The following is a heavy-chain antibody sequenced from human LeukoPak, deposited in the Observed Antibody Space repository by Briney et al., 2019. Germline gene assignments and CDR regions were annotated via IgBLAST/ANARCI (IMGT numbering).Heavy chain of an antibody. CDR1: GGSISSGGYC. V-gene: IGHV4-31*03. CDR2: IYYSGST. D-gene: IGHD2-2*01. CDR3: ARAFSDIVVVPAAISYWFDP. Sequence: PSETLSLTCTVSGGSISSGGYCWSWIRRHPGKGLEWIGYIYYSGSTYYNPSLKSRVTISVDTSKNQFSLKLSSVTAADTAVYYCARAFSDIVVVPAAISYWFDPWGQGTLVTVSS. J-gene: IGHJ5*02.